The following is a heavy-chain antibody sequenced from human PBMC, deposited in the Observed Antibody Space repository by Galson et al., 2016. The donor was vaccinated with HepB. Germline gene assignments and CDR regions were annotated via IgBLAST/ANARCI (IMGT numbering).Heavy chain of an antibody. D-gene: IGHD6-13*01. J-gene: IGHJ4*02. Sequence: SLRLSCAASGFTFSSHAMHWVRQAPGEGLKWVALISYDGSNKYYADSVKGRFTISGDTSKNTLYLLMNSLRAEDTAMYYCARAYSSSWIYFDYWGQGTLVTVSS. CDR1: GFTFSSHA. V-gene: IGHV3-30-3*01. CDR3: ARAYSSSWIYFDY. CDR2: ISYDGSNK.